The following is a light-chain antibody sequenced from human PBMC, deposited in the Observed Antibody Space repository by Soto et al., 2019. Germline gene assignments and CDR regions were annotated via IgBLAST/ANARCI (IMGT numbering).Light chain of an antibody. V-gene: IGLV1-40*01. Sequence: QSVLTQPPSVSGAPGQRVTISCTGSSSNIGAGYDVHWYQQLPGTAPKLLIYGNSNRPSGVPDRFSGSKSGTSASLAITGLQAEDEADYYCQSYDSSLSGHAVVGGGTQLTVL. CDR2: GNS. CDR3: QSYDSSLSGHAV. J-gene: IGLJ7*01. CDR1: SSNIGAGYD.